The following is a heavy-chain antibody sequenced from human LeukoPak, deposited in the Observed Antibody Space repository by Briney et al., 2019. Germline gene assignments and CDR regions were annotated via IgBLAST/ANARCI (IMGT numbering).Heavy chain of an antibody. CDR3: ARAQHYYDSSGYYWFLESNPSNAFDI. CDR2: IYYSGGT. CDR1: GGSFSGYY. Sequence: SETLSLTCAVYGGSFSGYYWGWIRQPPGKGLEWIGSIYYSGGTYYNPSLKSRVTISVDTSKNQFSLKLSSVTAADTAVYYCARAQHYYDSSGYYWFLESNPSNAFDIWGQGTMVTVSS. J-gene: IGHJ3*02. V-gene: IGHV4-34*01. D-gene: IGHD3-22*01.